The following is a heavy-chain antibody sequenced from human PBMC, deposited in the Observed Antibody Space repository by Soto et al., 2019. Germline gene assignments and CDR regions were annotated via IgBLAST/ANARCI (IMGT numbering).Heavy chain of an antibody. Sequence: SEMLSLTCTVSGGSISSSSYYWGWIRQPPGKGLEWIGTIYYSGSTYYNPSLKSRVTISVDTSKNQFSLKLSSVTAADTAVYYCARPGKGFYYYYYMDVWGKGTTVTVSS. CDR1: GGSISSSSYY. CDR3: ARPGKGFYYYYYMDV. V-gene: IGHV4-39*01. J-gene: IGHJ6*03. D-gene: IGHD1-26*01. CDR2: IYYSGST.